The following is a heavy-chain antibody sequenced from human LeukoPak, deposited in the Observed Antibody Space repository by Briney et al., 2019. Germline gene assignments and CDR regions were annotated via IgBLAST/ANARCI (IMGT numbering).Heavy chain of an antibody. CDR1: GFTFSSYS. CDR3: ARDPRISPREHNWFDP. V-gene: IGHV3-21*04. CDR2: ISSSSSYI. D-gene: IGHD2-15*01. J-gene: IGHJ5*02. Sequence: PGGSLRLSCAASGFTFSSYSMNWVRQAPGKGLEWVSFISSSSSYIYYADSVKGRFTISRDNAKNSLYLQMNSLRAEDTAVYYCARDPRISPREHNWFDPWGQGTLVTVSS.